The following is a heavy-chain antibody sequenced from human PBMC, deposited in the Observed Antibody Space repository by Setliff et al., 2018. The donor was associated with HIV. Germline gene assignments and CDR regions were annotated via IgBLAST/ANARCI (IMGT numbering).Heavy chain of an antibody. V-gene: IGHV4-4*09. Sequence: SETLSLTCTVSGGSISSYYWSWIRQPPGKGLEWIGYIYTSGSTNYNPSLKSRVTISVDTSKNQFSLKLSSVTAADTAVYYCARGAVAGDGWFDPWGPGTLVTVSS. J-gene: IGHJ5*02. D-gene: IGHD6-19*01. CDR1: GGSISSYY. CDR3: ARGAVAGDGWFDP. CDR2: IYTSGST.